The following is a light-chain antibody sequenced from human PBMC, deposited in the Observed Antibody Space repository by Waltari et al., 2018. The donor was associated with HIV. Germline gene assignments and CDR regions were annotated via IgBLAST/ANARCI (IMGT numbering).Light chain of an antibody. V-gene: IGKV1-5*03. Sequence: DIQMPQSPSTLSASVGDRVTIPCRASQSISSWLAWYQQKPGKAPKLLIYKASSLESGVPSRFSGSGSGTEFTLTISSLQPDDFATYYCQQYHSYPLTFGGGTKVEIK. CDR1: QSISSW. CDR3: QQYHSYPLT. CDR2: KAS. J-gene: IGKJ4*01.